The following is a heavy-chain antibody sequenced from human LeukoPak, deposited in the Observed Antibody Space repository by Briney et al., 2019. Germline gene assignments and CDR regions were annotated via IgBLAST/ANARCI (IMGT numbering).Heavy chain of an antibody. V-gene: IGHV3-23*01. CDR1: GFTFSSYA. Sequence: KPGGSLRLSCAASGFTFSSYAMSWVRQAPGKGLEWVSAISGSGGSTYYADSVKGRFTISRDNSKNTLYLQMNSLRAEDTAVYYCAKGYSSGWYLSSFDYWGQGTLVTVSS. CDR3: AKGYSSGWYLSSFDY. CDR2: ISGSGGST. J-gene: IGHJ4*02. D-gene: IGHD6-19*01.